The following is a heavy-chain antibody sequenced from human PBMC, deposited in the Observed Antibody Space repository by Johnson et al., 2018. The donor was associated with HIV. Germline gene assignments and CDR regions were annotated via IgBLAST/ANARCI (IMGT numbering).Heavy chain of an antibody. CDR2: ISYDGSNK. CDR1: GFTFSSYS. Sequence: QVQLAESGGGVVQPGRSLRLSCAASGFTFSSYSMHWVRQAPGKGLEWVAVISYDGSNKYYVDSVKGRFNISRDNAKNSLYLRMNSLRAEYTAVYYCAKDPRYKYGGAFDIWGQGTMVTVSS. J-gene: IGHJ3*02. D-gene: IGHD3-16*01. CDR3: AKDPRYKYGGAFDI. V-gene: IGHV3-30*04.